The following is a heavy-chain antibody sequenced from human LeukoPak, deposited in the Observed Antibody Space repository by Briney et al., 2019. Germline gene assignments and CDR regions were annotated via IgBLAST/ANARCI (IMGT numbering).Heavy chain of an antibody. J-gene: IGHJ4*02. CDR2: ISSSSSYI. Sequence: GGSLRLSCAASGFTFSSYSMNWVRQAPGKGLEWVSSISSSSSYIYYAGSVKGRFTISRDNAKNSLYLQMNSLRAEDTAVYYCARVRLGRCEDYWGQGTLVTVSS. D-gene: IGHD1-26*01. CDR1: GFTFSSYS. V-gene: IGHV3-21*01. CDR3: ARVRLGRCEDY.